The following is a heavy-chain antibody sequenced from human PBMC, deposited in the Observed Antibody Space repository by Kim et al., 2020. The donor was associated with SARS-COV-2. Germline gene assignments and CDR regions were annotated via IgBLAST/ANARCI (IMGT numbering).Heavy chain of an antibody. Sequence: GGSLRLSCAASGFTFSSYSMNWVRQAPGKGLEWVSSISSSSSYIYYADSVKGRFTISRDNAKNSLYLQMNSLRAEDTAVYYCARVPWGDCSSTSCYAPFDYWGQGTLVTVSS. CDR1: GFTFSSYS. D-gene: IGHD2-2*01. V-gene: IGHV3-21*01. CDR2: ISSSSSYI. J-gene: IGHJ4*02. CDR3: ARVPWGDCSSTSCYAPFDY.